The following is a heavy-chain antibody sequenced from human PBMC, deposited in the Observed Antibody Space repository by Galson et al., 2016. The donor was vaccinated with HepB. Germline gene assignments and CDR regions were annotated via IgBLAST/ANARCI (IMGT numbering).Heavy chain of an antibody. J-gene: IGHJ3*01. CDR1: GGSVSSDY. CDR3: ATTYCGGDCYHVYAFDF. D-gene: IGHD2-21*02. Sequence: ETLSLTCSVSGGSVSSDYWSWIRQPPGKALEWIGYTHYSGSTDYNSSLKSRITMSVDTSKNQFSLKLSSVTAADTALYYCATTYCGGDCYHVYAFDFWGQGTMVTVSS. V-gene: IGHV4-59*02. CDR2: THYSGST.